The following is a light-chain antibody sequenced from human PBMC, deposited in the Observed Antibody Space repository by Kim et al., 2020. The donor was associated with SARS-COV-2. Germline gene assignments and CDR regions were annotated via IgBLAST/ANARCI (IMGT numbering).Light chain of an antibody. CDR3: QQYDNVPYS. CDR1: RDISNY. Sequence: GDRVTITCQASRDISNYLNWYQQKPGKAPNLLIHDASKLETGVPSRFSGSGSGTEFTLTITGLRPEDFATYYCQQYDNVPYSFGQGTKLEI. CDR2: DAS. J-gene: IGKJ2*03. V-gene: IGKV1-33*01.